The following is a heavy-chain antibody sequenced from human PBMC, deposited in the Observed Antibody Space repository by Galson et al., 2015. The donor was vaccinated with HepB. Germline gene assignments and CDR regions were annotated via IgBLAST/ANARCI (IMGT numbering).Heavy chain of an antibody. V-gene: IGHV5-10-1*01. D-gene: IGHD3-10*01. CDR2: IDPSDSYS. J-gene: IGHJ3*02. CDR3: AIITSPNTEGYDAFDI. CDR1: GYSFTSYW. Sequence: QSGAEVKKPGESLTISCEGSGYSFTSYWISWVRQMPGKALEWMGRIDPSDSYSNYSPSFQGHVTISVDRSLTTAYLQWSSLKASDTAIYYCAIITSPNTEGYDAFDIWGQGTMVTVSS.